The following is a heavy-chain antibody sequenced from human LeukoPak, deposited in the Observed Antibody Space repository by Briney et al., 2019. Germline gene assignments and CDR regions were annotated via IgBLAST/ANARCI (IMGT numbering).Heavy chain of an antibody. J-gene: IGHJ4*02. CDR3: AKGGGYYHTFFDY. Sequence: GGSLRPSCAASGFTFSSYAMSWVRQAPGKGLEWVSAISGSGGSTYYADSVKGRFTISRDNSKNTLYLQMNSLRAEDTAVYYCAKGGGYYHTFFDYWGQGTLVTVSS. CDR2: ISGSGGST. CDR1: GFTFSSYA. D-gene: IGHD1-26*01. V-gene: IGHV3-23*01.